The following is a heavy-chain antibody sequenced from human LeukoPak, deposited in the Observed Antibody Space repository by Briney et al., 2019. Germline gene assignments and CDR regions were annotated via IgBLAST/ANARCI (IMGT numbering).Heavy chain of an antibody. CDR1: GGTFSSYA. D-gene: IGHD3-10*01. CDR3: ARDKGSGSYYTRLYYYYGMDV. CDR2: IIPIFGTA. J-gene: IGHJ6*02. V-gene: IGHV1-69*01. Sequence: ASVKVSCKASGGTFSSYAISWVRQAPGQGLEWMGGIIPIFGTANYAQKFQGRVTITADESTSTAYMELSSLRSEDTAVYYCARDKGSGSYYTRLYYYYGMDVWGQGTTVTVSS.